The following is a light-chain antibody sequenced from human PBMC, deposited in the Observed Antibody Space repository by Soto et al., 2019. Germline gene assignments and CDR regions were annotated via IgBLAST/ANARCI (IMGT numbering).Light chain of an antibody. CDR3: QHYGN. CDR2: DAS. J-gene: IGKJ5*01. V-gene: IGKV3-20*01. CDR1: QSVSRSY. Sequence: EFVLTQSPGTLSSSPGERATLSCRASQSVSRSYLGWYQQKPGQAPRLLIYDASSRANGIPDRFSGSGSGTDFTLTISRLEPEDFAVYYCQHYGNFGQGTRLEIK.